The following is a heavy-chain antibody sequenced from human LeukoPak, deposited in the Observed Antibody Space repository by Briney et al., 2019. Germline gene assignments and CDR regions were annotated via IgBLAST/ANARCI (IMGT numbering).Heavy chain of an antibody. CDR3: ATWAFYHNLDV. J-gene: IGHJ6*02. CDR1: GFTIGPYA. CDR2: IKADGSGT. Sequence: PGGALRLSCAASGFTIGPYAMYWVRQGPGRDLEWVSVIKADGSGTFYADSVRGRFTTSRDNSKNSLYLQMNSLTSEDTALYYCATWAFYHNLDVWGQGTTVIVSS. V-gene: IGHV3-43*02. D-gene: IGHD2/OR15-2a*01.